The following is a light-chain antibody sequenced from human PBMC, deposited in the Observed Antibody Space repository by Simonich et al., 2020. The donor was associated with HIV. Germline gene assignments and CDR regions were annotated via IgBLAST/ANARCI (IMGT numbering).Light chain of an antibody. V-gene: IGKV1-9*01. CDR1: QGISSY. CDR3: QQLNNYPPT. J-gene: IGKJ3*01. CDR2: AAS. Sequence: IQLTPAPSFLSASVGERVTITCRARQGISSYLAWYQQKPGQAPKLLIYAASTLQTGVPSRFSGSGSGTEFTLTISSLQPEDFATYYCQQLNNYPPTFGPGTKVDIK.